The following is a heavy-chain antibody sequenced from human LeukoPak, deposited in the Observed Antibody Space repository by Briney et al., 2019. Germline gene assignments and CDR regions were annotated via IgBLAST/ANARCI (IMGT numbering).Heavy chain of an antibody. Sequence: GGSLRLSCAASGFTVSSNYMSWVRQAPGKGLEWVSAISGSGSTTYYADSVKGRFTISRDNSKNTLFLQMNSLTAEDTAIYSCARPRLEYCSGGSCFDAFDIWGQGTMVTVST. CDR1: GFTVSSNY. V-gene: IGHV3-23*01. D-gene: IGHD2-15*01. J-gene: IGHJ3*02. CDR3: ARPRLEYCSGGSCFDAFDI. CDR2: ISGSGSTT.